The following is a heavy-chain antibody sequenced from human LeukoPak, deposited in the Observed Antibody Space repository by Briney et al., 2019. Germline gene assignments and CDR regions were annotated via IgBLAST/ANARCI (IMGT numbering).Heavy chain of an antibody. CDR1: GFTFSSYE. CDR3: ARVLRYCSGGNCYSGGLGYMDV. CDR2: ISRSGSTK. Sequence: GGSLRLSCAASGFTFSSYEMSWVRQAPGKGLEWVSSISRSGSTKYYADSVKGRFTISRDNAKNSLFLQMNSLRAEDTAVYYCARVLRYCSGGNCYSGGLGYMDVWGKGTTVTISS. D-gene: IGHD2-15*01. J-gene: IGHJ6*03. V-gene: IGHV3-48*03.